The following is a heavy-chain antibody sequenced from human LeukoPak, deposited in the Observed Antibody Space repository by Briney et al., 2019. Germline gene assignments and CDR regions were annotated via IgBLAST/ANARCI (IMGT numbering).Heavy chain of an antibody. V-gene: IGHV4-4*07. D-gene: IGHD3-3*01. Sequence: PSETLSLTCSVSGGSISRYYGSWIRQSAGKGLEWIGRVYNSGSTNYNPSLKSRVTISVDTSKNQFSLKVSSVTAADTAVYYCARGYDFWSGSPSGAFDIWGQGTMVTVSS. CDR1: GGSISRYY. CDR3: ARGYDFWSGSPSGAFDI. CDR2: VYNSGST. J-gene: IGHJ3*02.